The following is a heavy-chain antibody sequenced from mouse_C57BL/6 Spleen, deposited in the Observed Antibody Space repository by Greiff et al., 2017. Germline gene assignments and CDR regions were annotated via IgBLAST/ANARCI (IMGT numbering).Heavy chain of an antibody. CDR3: AREDYGSSPWFAY. D-gene: IGHD1-1*01. V-gene: IGHV1-7*01. J-gene: IGHJ3*01. CDR2: INPSSGYT. CDR1: GYTFTSYW. Sequence: QVQLQQSGAELAKPGASVTLSCKASGYTFTSYWMHWVKQRPGQGLEWIGYINPSSGYTKYNQKVKDKATLTADKSSSTAYMQLSSLTYEDSAVYYCAREDYGSSPWFAYWGQGTLVTVSA.